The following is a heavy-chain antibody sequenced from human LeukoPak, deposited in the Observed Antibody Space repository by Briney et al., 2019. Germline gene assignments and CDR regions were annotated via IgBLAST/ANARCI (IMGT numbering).Heavy chain of an antibody. Sequence: ASVKVSCKASRYIFTAYYLHWVRQAPGQGLEWMGWIKANSGDTNYAQKFQGRVTMTRDTSISTVYMELSRLTSDDTAVYYCTRVGDDYPYWGQGTLVTVSS. CDR3: TRVGDDYPY. J-gene: IGHJ4*02. CDR1: RYIFTAYY. V-gene: IGHV1-2*02. D-gene: IGHD5-24*01. CDR2: IKANSGDT.